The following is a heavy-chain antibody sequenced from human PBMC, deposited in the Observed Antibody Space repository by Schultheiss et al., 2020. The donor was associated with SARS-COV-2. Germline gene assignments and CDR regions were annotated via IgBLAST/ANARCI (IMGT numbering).Heavy chain of an antibody. V-gene: IGHV3-30*03. Sequence: GGSLRLSCAASGFTFSDYYMSWIRQAPGKGLEWVAVISYDGSNKYYADSVKGRFTISRDNAKNSLYLQMNSLRAEDTAVYYCARVGGWYLSDYWGQGTLVTVSS. CDR2: ISYDGSNK. CDR1: GFTFSDYY. D-gene: IGHD6-19*01. CDR3: ARVGGWYLSDY. J-gene: IGHJ4*02.